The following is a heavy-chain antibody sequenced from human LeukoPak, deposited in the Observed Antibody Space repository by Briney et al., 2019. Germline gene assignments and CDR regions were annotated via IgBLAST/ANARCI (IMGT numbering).Heavy chain of an antibody. CDR1: GGSISSYY. Sequence: SETLSLTCTVSGGSISSYYWSWIREPPGKGLEWIGYIYYSGSTNYNPSLKSRVTISVDTFKNQFSLKLSSVTAADAAVYYCVRARDIAVSWFGDLLSSETYFDYGGQGTLVTVSS. J-gene: IGHJ4*02. D-gene: IGHD3-10*01. CDR2: IYYSGST. CDR3: VRARDIAVSWFGDLLSSETYFDY. V-gene: IGHV4-59*01.